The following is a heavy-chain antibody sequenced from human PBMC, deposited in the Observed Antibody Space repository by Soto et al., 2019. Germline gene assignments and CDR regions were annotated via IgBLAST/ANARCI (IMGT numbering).Heavy chain of an antibody. CDR3: ARDAPGYCSGGSCFPYRWFDP. CDR2: IIPIFGTA. V-gene: IGHV1-69*12. Sequence: QVQLVQSGAEVKKPGSSVKVSCKASGGTFSSYAISWVRQAPGQGLEWMGGIIPIFGTANYAQKFQGRVTITADESTXXAXMXXSSLRSEDTAVYYCARDAPGYCSGGSCFPYRWFDPWGQGTLVTVSS. CDR1: GGTFSSYA. J-gene: IGHJ5*02. D-gene: IGHD2-15*01.